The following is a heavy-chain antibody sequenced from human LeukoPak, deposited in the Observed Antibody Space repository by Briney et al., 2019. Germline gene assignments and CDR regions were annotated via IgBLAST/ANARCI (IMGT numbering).Heavy chain of an antibody. CDR2: IPYDGTNK. J-gene: IGHJ3*02. Sequence: PRGSLRLSCVASGFTLSNYAMHWVRQAPGKGLEWVAAIPYDGTNKFYRDSVKGRFTIARDNSKNTLYLQMNSLRAEDTALYYFAREGLGVSGSYYSSPDALDIWGQGTMVTVSS. D-gene: IGHD3-10*01. CDR3: AREGLGVSGSYYSSPDALDI. CDR1: GFTLSNYA. V-gene: IGHV3-30*04.